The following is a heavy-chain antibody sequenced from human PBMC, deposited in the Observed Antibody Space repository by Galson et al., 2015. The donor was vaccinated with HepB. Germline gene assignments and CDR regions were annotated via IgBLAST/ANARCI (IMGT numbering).Heavy chain of an antibody. Sequence: SLRLSCAASGFTFSSYGMHWVRQAPGKGLEWVAVIWYDGSNKYYADSVKGRFTISRDNSKNTLYLQMNSLRAEDTAVYYCAREGHELRGYYYYYGMDVWGQGTTVTVSS. CDR3: AREGHELRGYYYYYGMDV. J-gene: IGHJ6*02. CDR1: GFTFSSYG. CDR2: IWYDGSNK. V-gene: IGHV3-33*01. D-gene: IGHD2-15*01.